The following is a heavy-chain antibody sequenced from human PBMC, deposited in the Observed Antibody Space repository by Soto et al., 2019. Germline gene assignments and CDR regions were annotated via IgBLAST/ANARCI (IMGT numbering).Heavy chain of an antibody. CDR1: GFSVSDYY. CDR2: IYSGGST. CDR3: ARRNFVGTGPLDY. V-gene: IGHV3-53*01. D-gene: IGHD7-27*01. Sequence: EVQLMESGGGLVQPGGSLRLSCVASGFSVSDYYMTWVRQAPGKGLEWVSVIYSGGSTYNADSVKGRFTISRDNSKNTLYLQMNSLRGEDTAVYYCARRNFVGTGPLDYWGQGTLVTASS. J-gene: IGHJ4*02.